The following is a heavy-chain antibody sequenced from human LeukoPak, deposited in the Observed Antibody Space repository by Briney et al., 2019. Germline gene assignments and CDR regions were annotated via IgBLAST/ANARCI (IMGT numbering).Heavy chain of an antibody. J-gene: IGHJ4*02. CDR1: GYTFTGYY. Sequence: ASVKVSCEASGYTFTGYYMHWVRQAPGQGLEWMGWINPNSGGTNYAQKFQGRVTMTRDTSISTAYMELSRLRSDDTAVYYCAAASRIVGATYFDYWGQGTLVTVSS. V-gene: IGHV1-2*02. D-gene: IGHD1-26*01. CDR2: INPNSGGT. CDR3: AAASRIVGATYFDY.